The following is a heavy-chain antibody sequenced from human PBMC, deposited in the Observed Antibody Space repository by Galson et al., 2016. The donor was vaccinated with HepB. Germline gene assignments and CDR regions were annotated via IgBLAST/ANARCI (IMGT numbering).Heavy chain of an antibody. J-gene: IGHJ6*02. V-gene: IGHV4-39*01. Sequence: ETLSLTCNVSGGSISRSYYWAWVRQSPGKGLEWIGSLYIDGRNYFNPSLKSRVIISVDRTKNQFSLRLTSGAAADTAVYYCALGKYGDGDGMDVWGQGTTVAVSS. CDR2: LYIDGRN. D-gene: IGHD4-17*01. CDR1: GGSISRSYY. CDR3: ALGKYGDGDGMDV.